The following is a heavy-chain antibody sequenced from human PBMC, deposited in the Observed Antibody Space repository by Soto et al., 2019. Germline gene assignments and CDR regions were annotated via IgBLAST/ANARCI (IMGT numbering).Heavy chain of an antibody. V-gene: IGHV4-59*01. CDR1: GGSISSYC. D-gene: IGHD2-15*01. Sequence: LEIVSLTCTVSGGSISSYCWSWIRQPPGKGLEWIGYIYYSGSTNYNPSLKSRVTISVDTSKNQFSLKLSSVTAADTAVYYCARASCSGGSCYPIDYWGQGTLVTVSS. CDR2: IYYSGST. J-gene: IGHJ4*02. CDR3: ARASCSGGSCYPIDY.